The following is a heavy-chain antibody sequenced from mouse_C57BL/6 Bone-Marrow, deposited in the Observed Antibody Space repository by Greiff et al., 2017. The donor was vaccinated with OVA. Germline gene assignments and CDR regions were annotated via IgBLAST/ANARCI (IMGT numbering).Heavy chain of an antibody. V-gene: IGHV1-19*01. D-gene: IGHD2-9*01. CDR2: INPYNGGT. Sequence: VQLQQSGPVLVKPGASVKMSCKASGYTFTDYYMNWVKQSHGKSLEWIGVINPYNGGTSYNQKFKGKATLTVDKSSSTAYMELNSLTSEDSAVYYCARPTMVTRDWYFDVWGTGTTVTVSS. CDR1: GYTFTDYY. CDR3: ARPTMVTRDWYFDV. J-gene: IGHJ1*03.